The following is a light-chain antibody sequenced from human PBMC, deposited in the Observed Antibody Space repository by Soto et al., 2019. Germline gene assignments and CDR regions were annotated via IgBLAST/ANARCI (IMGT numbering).Light chain of an antibody. CDR1: HSVNSH. J-gene: IGKJ5*01. CDR2: GAS. CDR3: QQYDQWPIT. V-gene: IGKV3-15*01. Sequence: MMMTQSPATLSVSPGERVTLSCRTSHSVNSHVAWYQQKPGQAPRLLLYGASTRATGIPGRFSGSGSGTEFSFTVTSLQSEDFAVYYCQQYDQWPITFGQGTRLEIK.